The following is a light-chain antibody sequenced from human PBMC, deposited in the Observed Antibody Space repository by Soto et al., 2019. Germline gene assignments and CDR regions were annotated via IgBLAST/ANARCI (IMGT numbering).Light chain of an antibody. V-gene: IGKV1-39*01. Sequence: MTQTTNIRSAAVVYGVYINYRATQSISSYLNWYQQKPGKAPKLLIYAASSLQSGVPSRFSGSGSGTDFTLTISSLQPEDFATYYCQQSESTWRFGQVAKVEIK. CDR3: QQSESTWR. CDR2: AAS. J-gene: IGKJ2*01. CDR1: QSISSY.